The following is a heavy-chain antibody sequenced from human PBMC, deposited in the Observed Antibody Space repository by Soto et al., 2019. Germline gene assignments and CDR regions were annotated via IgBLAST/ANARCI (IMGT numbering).Heavy chain of an antibody. CDR2: IVPIFGTT. Sequence: QVQLVQSGAEVKKPGSSVKVSCKVSGGTFSNYAIDWVRLAPGHGLEWMGGIVPIFGTTYYTQKFQGRATIIADDSTTXXYMAMSSLRSEDTAIYYCARVEAVAGLYNSHGLDVWGQGTAVTVSS. CDR1: GGTFSNYA. D-gene: IGHD6-19*01. J-gene: IGHJ6*02. CDR3: ARVEAVAGLYNSHGLDV. V-gene: IGHV1-69*12.